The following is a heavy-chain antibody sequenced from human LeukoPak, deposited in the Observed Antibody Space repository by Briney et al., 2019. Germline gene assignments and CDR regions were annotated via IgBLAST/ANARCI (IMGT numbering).Heavy chain of an antibody. CDR2: INPNSGGT. Sequence: PMASVKVSCKASGYTFTGYYMHWVRQAPGQGLEWMGRINPNSGGTNYAQKFQGRVTMTRDTSISTAYMELSSLRSEDTAVYYCARESSGATKFSDAFDIWGQGTMVTVSS. CDR1: GYTFTGYY. V-gene: IGHV1-2*06. CDR3: ARESSGATKFSDAFDI. J-gene: IGHJ3*02. D-gene: IGHD1-26*01.